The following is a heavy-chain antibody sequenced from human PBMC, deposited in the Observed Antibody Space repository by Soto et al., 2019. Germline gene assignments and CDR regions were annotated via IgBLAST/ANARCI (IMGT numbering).Heavy chain of an antibody. CDR2: IYYSGST. D-gene: IGHD3-22*01. CDR3: ARERAGYYYGASTTYTHY. J-gene: IGHJ4*02. CDR1: GGSISSGGYY. V-gene: IGHV4-31*03. Sequence: SETLSLTCTVSGGSISSGGYYWSWIRQHPGKGLEWIGYIYYSGSTYYNPSLKSRVTISVDTSKNQFSLKLSSVTAADTAVYYCARERAGYYYGASTTYTHYWCPRPLVTVSS.